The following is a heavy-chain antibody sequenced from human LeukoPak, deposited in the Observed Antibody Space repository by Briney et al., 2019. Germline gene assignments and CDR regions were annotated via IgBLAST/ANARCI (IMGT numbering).Heavy chain of an antibody. CDR3: ARGRPPGYYGSSGYYFDY. CDR2: IYYSGST. J-gene: IGHJ4*02. D-gene: IGHD3-22*01. CDR1: GGSISSYY. Sequence: SETLSLTCTVSGGSISSYYWSWIRQPPGKGLEWIGYIYYSGSTNYNPSLKSRVTISVDTSKNQFSLKLSSVTAADTAVYYCARGRPPGYYGSSGYYFDYWGQGTLVTVSS. V-gene: IGHV4-59*01.